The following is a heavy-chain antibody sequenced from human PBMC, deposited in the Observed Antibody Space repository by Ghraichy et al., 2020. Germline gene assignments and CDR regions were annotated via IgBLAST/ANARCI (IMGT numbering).Heavy chain of an antibody. Sequence: QTLSLTCSFSGFSLSTTGMCVSWIRQPPGKALEWLALIDWADDKYYSTSLKTRLTISKDTSKNQVVLTMTNMDPLDTATYYCARGTYNFDDWGQGTLVTVSS. V-gene: IGHV2-70*01. D-gene: IGHD5-18*01. CDR2: IDWADDK. CDR1: GFSLSTTGMC. J-gene: IGHJ4*02. CDR3: ARGTYNFDD.